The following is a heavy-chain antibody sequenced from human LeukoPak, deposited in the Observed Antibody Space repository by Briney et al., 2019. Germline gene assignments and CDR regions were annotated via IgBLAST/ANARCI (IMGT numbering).Heavy chain of an antibody. D-gene: IGHD3-10*01. CDR1: GYTFTGYY. V-gene: IGHV1-2*02. CDR2: INAYSGGT. J-gene: IGHJ4*02. Sequence: ASVKVSCKASGYTFTGYYMHWVPQAPGQGLKWMGWINAYSGGTNYAQKFQGRVTMTRDTSISTAYMELSRLRSDDTARYYCAIVSDSGSQLFDYWGGGTLVTVSS. CDR3: AIVSDSGSQLFDY.